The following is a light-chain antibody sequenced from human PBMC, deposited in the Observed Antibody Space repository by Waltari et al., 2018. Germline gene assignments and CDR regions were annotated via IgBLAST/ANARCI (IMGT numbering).Light chain of an antibody. CDR3: QKSCNAPLT. CDR1: HSITNF. Sequence: DLQLTQSPSSRSASVRDSVTTTCRASHSITNFLNWYQQRPGKAPKLMIYAASILQRAVPAMFSGSGSGTDFTLTISILQPEDVATYYCQKSCNAPLTFGGGTKVEIK. J-gene: IGKJ4*01. V-gene: IGKV1-39*01. CDR2: AAS.